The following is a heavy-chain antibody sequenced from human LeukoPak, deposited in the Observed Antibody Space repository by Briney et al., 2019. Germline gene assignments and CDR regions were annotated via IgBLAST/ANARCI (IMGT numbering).Heavy chain of an antibody. Sequence: PGGSLRLSCAASGFTVSRKYMSWVRQAPGKGLEWFSVIYSGGDTYYADSVKGRFTISRDNSKNTLYLQMNSLRAEDMALYYCAKAGKLSNYYLDYWGQGTLVTVSS. J-gene: IGHJ4*02. CDR1: GFTVSRKY. D-gene: IGHD3-10*01. V-gene: IGHV3-53*05. CDR3: AKAGKLSNYYLDY. CDR2: IYSGGDT.